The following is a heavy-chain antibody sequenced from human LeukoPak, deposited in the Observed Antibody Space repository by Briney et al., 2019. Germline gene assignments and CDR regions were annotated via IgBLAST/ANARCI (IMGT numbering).Heavy chain of an antibody. CDR2: INQDGSEK. CDR1: GFTFSSYE. CDR3: ARDREGSSWYDF. J-gene: IGHJ5*01. V-gene: IGHV3-7*04. Sequence: PGGSLRLSCAASGFTFSSYELNWVRQAPGKGLEWVAHINQDGSEKYYVDSVQGRFTISRDNTNNSLYLQMNSLRADDTAVYFCARDREGSSWYDFWGQGTLVTVCS. D-gene: IGHD6-13*01.